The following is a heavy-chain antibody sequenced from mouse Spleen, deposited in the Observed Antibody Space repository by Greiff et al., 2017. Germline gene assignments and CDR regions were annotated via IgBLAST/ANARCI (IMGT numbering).Heavy chain of an antibody. CDR3: ARSDGSSLYYYAMDY. V-gene: IGHV1-55*01. D-gene: IGHD1-1*01. CDR1: GYTFTSYW. CDR2: IYPGSGST. J-gene: IGHJ4*01. Sequence: QVQLKQPGAELVKPGASVKMSCKASGYTFTSYWITWVKQRPGQGLEWIRDIYPGSGSTNYNEKFKSKATLTVDKSSSTAYMQLKSLTSEDSAVYYCARSDGSSLYYYAMDYWGQGTSVTVSS.